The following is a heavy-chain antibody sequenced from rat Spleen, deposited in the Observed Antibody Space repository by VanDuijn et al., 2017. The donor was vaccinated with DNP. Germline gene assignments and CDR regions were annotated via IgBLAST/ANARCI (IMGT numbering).Heavy chain of an antibody. V-gene: IGHV2-1*01. J-gene: IGHJ2*01. CDR3: TRAAPYYFDY. CDR2: IWSGGST. Sequence: QVQLKESGPGLVQPSQTLSLTCTVSGFSLTSNSVHWVRQPPGKGLEWVGAIWSGGSTDYNSALKSRLNISKDTSKSQVFLKMNSLQTEDTALYFCTRAAPYYFDYWGQGVMVTVST. CDR1: GFSLTSNS.